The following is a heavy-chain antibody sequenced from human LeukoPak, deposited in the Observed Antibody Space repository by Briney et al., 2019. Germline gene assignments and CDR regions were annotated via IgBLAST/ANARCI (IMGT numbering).Heavy chain of an antibody. J-gene: IGHJ5*02. D-gene: IGHD4-17*01. CDR2: INAGNGDT. Sequence: ASVKVSCKASGYTFTSYGISWVRQAPGQGLEWMGWINAGNGDTKYSQKFQGRVTITRDTSASTAYMELSSLRSEDTAVYYCARDPGPIYGDYEKISWFDPWGQGTLVTVSS. CDR1: GYTFTSYG. CDR3: ARDPGPIYGDYEKISWFDP. V-gene: IGHV1-18*01.